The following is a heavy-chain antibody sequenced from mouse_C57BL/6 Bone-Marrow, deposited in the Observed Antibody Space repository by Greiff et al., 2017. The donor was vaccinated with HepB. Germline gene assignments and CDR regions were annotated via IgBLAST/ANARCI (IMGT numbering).Heavy chain of an antibody. V-gene: IGHV1-54*01. Sequence: VKLMESGAELVRPGTSVKVSCKASGYAFTNYLIEWVKQRPGQGLEWIGVINPGSGGTNYNEKFKGKATLTADKSSSTAYMQLSSLTSEDSAVYFCARSQFITTVVATPAWFAYWGQGTLVTVSA. D-gene: IGHD1-1*01. CDR2: INPGSGGT. CDR1: GYAFTNYL. CDR3: ARSQFITTVVATPAWFAY. J-gene: IGHJ3*01.